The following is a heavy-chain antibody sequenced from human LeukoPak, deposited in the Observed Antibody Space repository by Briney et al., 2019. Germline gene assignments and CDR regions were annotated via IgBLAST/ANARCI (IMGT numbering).Heavy chain of an antibody. D-gene: IGHD3-22*01. CDR2: IYYSGST. J-gene: IGHJ4*02. CDR3: ARSISTYYYDSSGYPYYFDY. Sequence: SETLSLTCAVYGGSFSGYYWTWIRQPPGKGLEWIGYIYYSGSTYYNPSLKSRVTISVDTSKNQFSLKLSSVTAADTAVYYCARSISTYYYDSSGYPYYFDYWGQETLVTVSS. V-gene: IGHV4-30-4*08. CDR1: GGSFSGYY.